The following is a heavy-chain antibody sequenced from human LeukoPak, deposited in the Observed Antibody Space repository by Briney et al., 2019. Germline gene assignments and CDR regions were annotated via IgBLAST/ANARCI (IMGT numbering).Heavy chain of an antibody. V-gene: IGHV1-69*01. Sequence: SVKVSCKASGGTFSSYAISWVRQAPGQGLEWMGGIIPIFGTANYAQKFQGRVTITADESTSTGYMELSSLRSEDTTVYYCARSYCSGGSCKPYGMDVWGQGTTVTVSS. D-gene: IGHD2-15*01. J-gene: IGHJ6*02. CDR1: GGTFSSYA. CDR2: IIPIFGTA. CDR3: ARSYCSGGSCKPYGMDV.